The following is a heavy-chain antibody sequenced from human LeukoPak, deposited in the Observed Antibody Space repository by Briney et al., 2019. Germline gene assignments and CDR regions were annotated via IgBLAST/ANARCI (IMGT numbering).Heavy chain of an antibody. CDR1: GFNFTNFA. J-gene: IGHJ4*02. CDR2: ISRSGVTT. V-gene: IGHV3-23*01. D-gene: IGHD5-12*01. CDR3: AKAQQDVDIVTRNYFVY. Sequence: GSLRLSCAAPGFNFTNFAMSWFRQAPGKGLEWVSAISRSGVTTYYADAMEGRFTISRDNSKNTLYLQMNSLRAEDTALYYCAKAQQDVDIVTRNYFVYWGQGTLVTVSS.